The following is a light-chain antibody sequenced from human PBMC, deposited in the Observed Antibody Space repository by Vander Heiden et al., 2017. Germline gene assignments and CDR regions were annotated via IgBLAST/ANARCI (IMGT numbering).Light chain of an antibody. Sequence: DIVLTQPPATLHLSQGETPTLSCRASQSVSSSYLAWYQQKPGQAPRLLIYGASSRATGIPDRFSGSGSGTDFTLTISRLEPEDFAVYYCQQYGSSPLTFGGGTKVEIK. J-gene: IGKJ4*01. V-gene: IGKV3-20*01. CDR2: GAS. CDR1: QSVSSSY. CDR3: QQYGSSPLT.